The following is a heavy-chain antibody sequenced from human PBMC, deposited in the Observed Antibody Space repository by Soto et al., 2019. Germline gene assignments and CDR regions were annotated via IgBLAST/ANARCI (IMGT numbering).Heavy chain of an antibody. D-gene: IGHD6-19*01. CDR3: AKGGQWLQTRHFDS. CDR1: GFTFRSYA. CDR2: IGVSGGNT. J-gene: IGHJ4*02. Sequence: GGSLRLSCAASGFTFRSYAMSWVRQAPGKGLEWVSGIGVSGGNTFYADSVKGRFTISRDNSKNTLFLQMNSLRAEDTALYYCAKGGQWLQTRHFDSWGQGTLVTVSS. V-gene: IGHV3-23*01.